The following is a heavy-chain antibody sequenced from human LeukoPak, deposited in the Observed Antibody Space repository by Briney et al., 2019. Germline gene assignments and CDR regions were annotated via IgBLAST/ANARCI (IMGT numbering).Heavy chain of an antibody. J-gene: IGHJ5*02. CDR2: IYTSGST. V-gene: IGHV4-61*02. CDR1: GGSISSGSYY. D-gene: IGHD3-22*01. Sequence: SQTLSLTCTVSGGSISSGSYYWSWIRQPAGKGLEWIGRIYTSGSTNYNPSLKSRVTISVDTSKNQFSLKLSSVTAADTAVYYCVRSAYYYDSSGVTWGQGTLVTVSS. CDR3: VRSAYYYDSSGVT.